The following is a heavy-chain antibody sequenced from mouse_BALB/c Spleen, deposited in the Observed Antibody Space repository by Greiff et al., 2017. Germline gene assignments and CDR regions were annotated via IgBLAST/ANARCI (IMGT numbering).Heavy chain of an antibody. CDR3: ATYYYGSSSSWFAY. V-gene: IGHV2-6-7*01. Sequence: VQRVESGPGLVAPSQSLSITCTVSGFSLTGYGVNWVRQPPGKGLEWLGMIWGDGSTDYNSALKSRLSISKDNSKSQVFLKMNSLQTDDTARYYCATYYYGSSSSWFAYWGQGTLVTVSA. CDR2: IWGDGST. CDR1: GFSLTGYG. J-gene: IGHJ3*01. D-gene: IGHD1-1*01.